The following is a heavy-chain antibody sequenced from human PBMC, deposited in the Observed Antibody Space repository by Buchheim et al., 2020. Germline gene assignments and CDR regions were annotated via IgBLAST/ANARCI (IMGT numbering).Heavy chain of an antibody. D-gene: IGHD3-22*01. CDR2: ISYDGSNN. CDR1: GFTFSSYG. CDR3: AKDLQWGVVITTFMDV. J-gene: IGHJ6*03. Sequence: QVQLVESGGGVFQPGRSLRPSCAASGFTFSSYGMPWVRQAPGKGLEWVAVISYDGSNNYYADSVKGRFTFSRDNSKNTLYLQMNSLRAEDTAVYYCAKDLQWGVVITTFMDVWGKGTT. V-gene: IGHV3-30*18.